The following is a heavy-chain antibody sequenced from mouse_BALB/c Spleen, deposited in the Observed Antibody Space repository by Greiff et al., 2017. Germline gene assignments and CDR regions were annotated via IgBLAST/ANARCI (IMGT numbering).Heavy chain of an antibody. CDR3: ARDRGGDYAMDY. J-gene: IGHJ4*01. CDR2: IRNKANGYTT. CDR1: GFTFTDYY. V-gene: IGHV7-3*02. Sequence: EVMLVESGGGLVQPGGSLRLSCATSGFTFTDYYMSWVRQPPGKALEWLGFIRNKANGYTTEYSASVKGRFTISRDNSQSILYLQMNTLRAEDSATYYCARDRGGDYAMDYWGQGTSVTVSS.